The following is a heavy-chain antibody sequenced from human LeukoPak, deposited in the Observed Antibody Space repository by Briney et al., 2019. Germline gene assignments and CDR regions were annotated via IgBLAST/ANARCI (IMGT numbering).Heavy chain of an antibody. J-gene: IGHJ4*02. CDR1: GYSFTTYW. V-gene: IGHV5-51*01. D-gene: IGHD6-19*01. CDR2: IYPGDSDT. CDR3: ASSLVVAGSSVSGFDY. Sequence: GESLKISCKGSGYSFTTYWIGWVRQMPGKGLEWMGIIYPGDSDTRYSPSFQGQVTISADKSISTAYLQWSSLRASDTAMYYCASSLVVAGSSVSGFDYWGKGTLVTVSS.